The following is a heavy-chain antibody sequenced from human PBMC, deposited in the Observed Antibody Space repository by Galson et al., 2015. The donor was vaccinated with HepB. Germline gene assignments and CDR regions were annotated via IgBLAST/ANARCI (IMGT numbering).Heavy chain of an antibody. D-gene: IGHD3-10*01. Sequence: SLRLSCAASGFTFSSYAMHWVRQAPGKGLEWVAVISYDGSNKYYADSVKGRFTISRDNSKNTLYLQMNSLRAEDTAVYYCARGDPRYYYGSGTQNFDYWGQGTLVTVSS. CDR1: GFTFSSYA. CDR2: ISYDGSNK. V-gene: IGHV3-30*04. CDR3: ARGDPRYYYGSGTQNFDY. J-gene: IGHJ4*02.